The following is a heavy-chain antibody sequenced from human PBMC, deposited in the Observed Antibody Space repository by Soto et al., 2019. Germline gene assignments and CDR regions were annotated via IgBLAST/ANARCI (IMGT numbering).Heavy chain of an antibody. CDR2: IFWNGDK. V-gene: IGHV2-5*01. D-gene: IGHD2-15*01. J-gene: IGHJ4*02. CDR3: ARRVIGPATPQIAY. Sequence: QITLKESGPTLVKPTQTLTLTCTFSGFSLTASGEGVAWIRQPPGKALEWLALIFWNGDKFYSSSLKSRLTITKDTSKNQVVLTMTNMYPVDAATYDCARRVIGPATPQIAYWGQGTLVTVSS. CDR1: GFSLTASGEG.